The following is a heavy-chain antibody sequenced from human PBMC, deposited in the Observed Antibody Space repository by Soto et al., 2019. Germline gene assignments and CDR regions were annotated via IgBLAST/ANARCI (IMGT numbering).Heavy chain of an antibody. D-gene: IGHD1-26*01. Sequence: EVQLVESGGGLVKPGGSLRLSCAASGFTFSSYSMNWVRQAPGKGLEWVSSISSSSSYIYYADSVKGRFTISRDNAKNLLYLQMNSLRAEDTAVYYCACRWGGFDYWGQGTLVTVSS. CDR3: ACRWGGFDY. CDR1: GFTFSSYS. CDR2: ISSSSSYI. J-gene: IGHJ4*02. V-gene: IGHV3-21*01.